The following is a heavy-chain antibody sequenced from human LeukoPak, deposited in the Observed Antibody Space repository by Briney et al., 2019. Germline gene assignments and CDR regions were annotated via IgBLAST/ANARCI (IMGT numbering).Heavy chain of an antibody. CDR2: INHSGST. V-gene: IGHV4-34*01. CDR3: ARSCNGSFDY. J-gene: IGHJ4*02. Sequence: SETLSLTCAVYGGSFSGYYWSWIRQPPGKGLEWIREINHSGSTNYNPSLKSRVTISVDTSKNQFSLKLSSVTAADTAVYYCARSCNGSFDYWGQGTLVTVSS. D-gene: IGHD2/OR15-2a*01. CDR1: GGSFSGYY.